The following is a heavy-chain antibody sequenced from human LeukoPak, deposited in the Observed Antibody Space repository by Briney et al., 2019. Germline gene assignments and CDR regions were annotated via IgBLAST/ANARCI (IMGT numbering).Heavy chain of an antibody. CDR2: INSDGSST. D-gene: IGHD5-18*01. J-gene: IGHJ4*02. Sequence: GGSLRPSCAASGFTFSSYWMHWVRQAPGKGLVWVSRINSDGSSTSYADSVKGRFTISRDNAKDTLYLQMNSLRAEDTAVYYCARVGYTAMGYDDYWGQGTLVTVSS. CDR3: ARVGYTAMGYDDY. V-gene: IGHV3-74*01. CDR1: GFTFSSYW.